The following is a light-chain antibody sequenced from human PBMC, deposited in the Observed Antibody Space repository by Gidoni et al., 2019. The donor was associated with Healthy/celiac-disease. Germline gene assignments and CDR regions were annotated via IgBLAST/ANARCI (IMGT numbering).Light chain of an antibody. V-gene: IGKV1-39*01. CDR2: AAS. CDR1: QSISSY. CDR3: QQSYSTPRT. Sequence: DIQMTQSPSTLSASGGDRVTITCRASQSISSYLNWYQQKPGNAPKLLIYAASSLQSGVPSRFSGSGSGTDFTLTISSLQPEDFATYYCQQSYSTPRTFGQGTKLEIK. J-gene: IGKJ2*01.